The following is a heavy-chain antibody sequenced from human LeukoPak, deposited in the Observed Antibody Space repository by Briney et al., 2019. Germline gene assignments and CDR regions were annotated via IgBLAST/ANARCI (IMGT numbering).Heavy chain of an antibody. J-gene: IGHJ2*01. CDR2: ISSSSSYI. CDR3: AIENGYGDYGWWYFDL. Sequence: GGSLRLSCAASGFTFSSYSMNWVRQAPGKGLEWVSSISSSSSYIYYADSVKGRFTISRDNAKNSLYLQMNSLRAEDTAVYYCAIENGYGDYGWWYFDLWGRGTLVTVSS. V-gene: IGHV3-21*01. D-gene: IGHD4-17*01. CDR1: GFTFSSYS.